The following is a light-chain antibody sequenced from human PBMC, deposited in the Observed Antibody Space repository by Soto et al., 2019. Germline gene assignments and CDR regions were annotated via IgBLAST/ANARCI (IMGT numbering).Light chain of an antibody. CDR2: GAS. J-gene: IGKJ1*01. CDR3: QQYNNWPSWT. V-gene: IGKV3-15*01. Sequence: EKVMTQSPATLSMSPGERATLSCRASQSVSSYLAWDQQKPGQAPRLLIYGASTRATGIPARFSGSGSGTEFTLTISSLQSEDFAVYYCQQYNNWPSWTFGQGTKVEIK. CDR1: QSVSSY.